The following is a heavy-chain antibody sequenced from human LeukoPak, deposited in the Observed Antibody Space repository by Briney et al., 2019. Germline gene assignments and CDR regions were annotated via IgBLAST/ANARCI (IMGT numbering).Heavy chain of an antibody. CDR1: GFIFSSYA. Sequence: GSLRLSCAASGFIFSSYAMSWVRQAPGKGLEWISAIIGSGGSTYYADSVKGRFTISRDNSKNTLYLQMASLRAEETAVYYCAKTRTGSGSYYDVWGQGNLVTVSS. CDR2: IIGSGGST. V-gene: IGHV3-23*01. D-gene: IGHD3-10*01. CDR3: AKTRTGSGSYYDV. J-gene: IGHJ4*02.